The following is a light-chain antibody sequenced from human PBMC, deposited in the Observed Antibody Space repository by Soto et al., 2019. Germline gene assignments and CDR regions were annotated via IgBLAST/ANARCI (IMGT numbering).Light chain of an antibody. CDR2: AAS. CDR1: QGISSY. V-gene: IGKV1-8*01. J-gene: IGKJ1*01. Sequence: AIRMTQSPSSLSASTGDRVTITCRASQGISSYLAWYQQKPWIAPKLLIYAASTLHSGVPSRFSGSGSGTDFTLTISCLQSEDFATYYCHQYYSYPWTFGQGTKVEIK. CDR3: HQYYSYPWT.